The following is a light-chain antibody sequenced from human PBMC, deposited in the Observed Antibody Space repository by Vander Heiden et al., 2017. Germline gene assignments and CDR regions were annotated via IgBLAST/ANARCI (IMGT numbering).Light chain of an antibody. J-gene: IGLJ2*01. Sequence: QSLLTQPPSVSEAPGRRFTISCTGSSSNLGAVYDVHWYQTPPGTAPKLLIYGNNNRPSGVPDRFSGSRSGTSVSLAITGLQAEDEADYYCQSSDSSLGGLVFGGGTKLTVL. V-gene: IGLV1-40*01. CDR1: SSNLGAVYD. CDR3: QSSDSSLGGLV. CDR2: GNN.